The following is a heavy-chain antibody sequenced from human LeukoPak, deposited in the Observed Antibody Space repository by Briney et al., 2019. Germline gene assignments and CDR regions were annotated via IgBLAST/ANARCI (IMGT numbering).Heavy chain of an antibody. CDR3: ARDPPECSGGSCFLFDY. J-gene: IGHJ4*02. CDR1: GYTFTSYY. CDR2: INPSGGST. V-gene: IGHV1-46*01. D-gene: IGHD2-15*01. Sequence: ASVKVSCKASGYTFTSYYMHWVRQAPGQGLEWMGIINPSGGSTSYAQKFQGRVTMTRDTSTSTVYMELSSLRSEDTAVYYCARDPPECSGGSCFLFDYWGQGTLVTVSS.